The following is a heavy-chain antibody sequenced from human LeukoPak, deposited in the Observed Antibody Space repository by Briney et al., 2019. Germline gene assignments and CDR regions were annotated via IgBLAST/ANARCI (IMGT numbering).Heavy chain of an antibody. CDR2: INLNNGAT. CDR3: ARDRVGDGFTEYYFDY. Sequence: ASVKLSCKASGYTFTGHYMHWVRQAPGQGLEWMGRINLNNGATTYAQKFQGRVTMTRDTSISTAYMELTRLRSDDTAVYFCARDRVGDGFTEYYFDYWGQGTLVTVSS. J-gene: IGHJ4*02. D-gene: IGHD3-10*01. V-gene: IGHV1-2*06. CDR1: GYTFTGHY.